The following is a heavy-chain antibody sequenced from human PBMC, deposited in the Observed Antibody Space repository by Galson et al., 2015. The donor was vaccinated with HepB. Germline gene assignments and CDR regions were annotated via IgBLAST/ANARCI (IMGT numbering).Heavy chain of an antibody. V-gene: IGHV3-30*18. CDR2: ISYDGSNK. D-gene: IGHD3-22*01. J-gene: IGHJ4*02. Sequence: SLRLSCAASGFTFSSYGMHWVRQAPGKGLEWVAVISYDGSNKYYADSVKGRFTISRDNSKNTLYLQMNSLRAEDTAVYYCAKAEYDYYDSSGYYAFGPYYFDYWGQGTLVTVSS. CDR3: AKAEYDYYDSSGYYAFGPYYFDY. CDR1: GFTFSSYG.